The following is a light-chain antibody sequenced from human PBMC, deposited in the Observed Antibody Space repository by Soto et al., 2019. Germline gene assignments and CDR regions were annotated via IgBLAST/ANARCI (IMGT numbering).Light chain of an antibody. CDR2: EVS. V-gene: IGLV2-14*01. CDR1: SSGIRDYNY. Sequence: QSALTQPASVSGSPGQSITISCTGTSSGIRDYNYVSWYQQLPGNAPKLIMYEVSNRPSWISNRFSGSKSGNTASLTISGLQAEDEADYYCSSKSPDFFGTGTKLTVL. CDR3: SSKSPDF. J-gene: IGLJ1*01.